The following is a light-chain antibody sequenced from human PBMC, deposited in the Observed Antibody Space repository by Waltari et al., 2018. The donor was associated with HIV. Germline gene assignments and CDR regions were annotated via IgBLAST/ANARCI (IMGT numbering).Light chain of an antibody. Sequence: QSVLMQPHSVSGAPGQRVTIPCTGRSSNIGAGYAVHWYQPLPGTAPKLLIYGNSNRPSGVPDRFSGSKSGTSASLAITGLQAEDEADYYCQSYDSSLSAPVVFGGGTKLTVL. J-gene: IGLJ2*01. V-gene: IGLV1-40*01. CDR1: SSNIGAGYA. CDR2: GNS. CDR3: QSYDSSLSAPVV.